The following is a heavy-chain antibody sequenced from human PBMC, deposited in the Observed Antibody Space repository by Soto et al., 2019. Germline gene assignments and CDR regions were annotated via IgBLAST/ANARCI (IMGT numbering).Heavy chain of an antibody. CDR1: GYRFTAYH. J-gene: IGHJ4*02. V-gene: IGHV1-2*04. Sequence: QVQLVQSGAEVKKPGASVRVSCKASGYRFTAYHMHWVRQAPGQGLEWMGWINPNNGVTNYAQKFQDWVTVTRDTSISTVYMELSRLKSDDTAVYYCARENIFGVVREYYFDYWGQGTLVTVSS. CDR3: ARENIFGVVREYYFDY. D-gene: IGHD3-3*01. CDR2: INPNNGVT.